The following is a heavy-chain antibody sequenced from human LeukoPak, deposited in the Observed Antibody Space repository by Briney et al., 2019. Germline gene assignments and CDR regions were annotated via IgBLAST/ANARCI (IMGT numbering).Heavy chain of an antibody. CDR2: IYSGGST. Sequence: GGSLRLSCAASGFTVSSNYMSWVRQAPGKGPEWVSVIYSGGSTYYADSVKGRFTISRDNSKNTLYLQMNSLRAEDMAVYYCARDRYSSSWYWFDPWGQGTLVTVSS. CDR3: ARDRYSSSWYWFDP. V-gene: IGHV3-66*02. J-gene: IGHJ5*02. D-gene: IGHD6-13*01. CDR1: GFTVSSNY.